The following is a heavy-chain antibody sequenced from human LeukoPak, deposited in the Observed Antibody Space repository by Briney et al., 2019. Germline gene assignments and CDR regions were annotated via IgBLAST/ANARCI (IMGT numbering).Heavy chain of an antibody. CDR2: IYYTGNT. Sequence: SETLSLTCTVSGGSISNSGYYWGWIRQPPGKGLEWIGSIYYTGNTYYNPSLDSRVTISVDTSKNQFSLKLSSVTDADTAIYYCARLTSGWYVIYWGQGTLVTVSS. CDR3: ARLTSGWYVIY. CDR1: GGSISNSGYY. V-gene: IGHV4-39*01. J-gene: IGHJ4*02. D-gene: IGHD6-19*01.